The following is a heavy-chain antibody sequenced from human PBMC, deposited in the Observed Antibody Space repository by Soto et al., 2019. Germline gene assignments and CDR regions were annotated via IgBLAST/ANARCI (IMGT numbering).Heavy chain of an antibody. CDR1: GYTFTSYY. CDR3: ARPNYYDSSGYYSPFDY. D-gene: IGHD3-22*01. V-gene: IGHV1-46*01. Sequence: ASVKVSCKASGYTFTSYYMHWVRQAPGQGLEWMGIINPSGGSTSCAQKFQGRVTMTRDTSTSTVYMELSSLRSEDTAVYYCARPNYYDSSGYYSPFDYWGQGTLVTVSS. J-gene: IGHJ4*02. CDR2: INPSGGST.